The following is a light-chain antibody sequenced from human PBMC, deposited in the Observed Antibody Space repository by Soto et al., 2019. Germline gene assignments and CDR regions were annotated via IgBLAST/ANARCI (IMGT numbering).Light chain of an antibody. V-gene: IGLV2-11*01. CDR1: SSDVGGYNY. J-gene: IGLJ1*01. CDR2: DVV. CDR3: CSYAGNYLYV. Sequence: QSALTQPRSVSGSPGQSVTISCTGTSSDVGGYNYVSWYQQHPGKAPKLIIYDVVKRPSGVPDHFSGSKSGNTASLTISGLQAEDEADYYCCSYAGNYLYVFGTGTKLTVL.